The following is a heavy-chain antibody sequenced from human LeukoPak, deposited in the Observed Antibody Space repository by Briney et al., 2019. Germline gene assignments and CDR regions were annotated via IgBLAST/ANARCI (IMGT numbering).Heavy chain of an antibody. CDR2: IYSGGST. D-gene: IGHD3-10*01. CDR1: GFTVSSNY. CDR3: ARVGLTMVRGVLDY. J-gene: IGHJ4*02. V-gene: IGHV3-53*01. Sequence: GGSLRLSCAASGFTVSSNYMSWVRQAPGKGLEWVSVIYSGGSTYYADSVKGRFTISRDNSKNTLYLQMNSLRAEDTAVYYCARVGLTMVRGVLDYWGQGTLVTVSS.